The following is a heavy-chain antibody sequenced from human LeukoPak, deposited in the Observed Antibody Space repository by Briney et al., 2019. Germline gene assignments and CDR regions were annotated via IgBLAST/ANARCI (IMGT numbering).Heavy chain of an antibody. D-gene: IGHD1-26*01. J-gene: IGHJ4*02. CDR1: GFTFSSYA. V-gene: IGHV3-23*01. CDR3: AKNLEWELPHYFDY. Sequence: GSLRLSCAASGFTFSSYAMSWVRQAPGKGLEWVSGISGNGGSTFYADSVKGRFTISRDNSKNTLYLQMNSLRAEDTAVYYCAKNLEWELPHYFDYWGQGTLVTVSS. CDR2: ISGNGGST.